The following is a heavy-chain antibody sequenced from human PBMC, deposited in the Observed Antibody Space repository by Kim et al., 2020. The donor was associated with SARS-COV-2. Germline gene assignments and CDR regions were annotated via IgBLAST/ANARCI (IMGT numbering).Heavy chain of an antibody. CDR1: GGSFSGYY. D-gene: IGHD4-17*01. V-gene: IGHV4-34*01. CDR3: ARDTVTRRSYWYFDL. CDR2: INHSGST. Sequence: SETLSLTCAVYGGSFSGYYWSWIRQPPGKGLEWIGEINHSGSTNYNPSLKSRVTISVDTSKNQFSLKLSSVTAADTAVYYCARDTVTRRSYWYFDLWGRG. J-gene: IGHJ2*01.